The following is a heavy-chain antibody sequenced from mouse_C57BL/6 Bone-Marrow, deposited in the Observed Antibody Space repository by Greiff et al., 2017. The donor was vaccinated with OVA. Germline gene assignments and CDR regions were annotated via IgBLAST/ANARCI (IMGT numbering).Heavy chain of an antibody. J-gene: IGHJ4*01. CDR2: IDPSDSYT. Sequence: QVHVKQPGAELVKPGASVKLSCKASGYTFTSYWMQWVKQRPGQGLEWIGEIDPSDSYTNYNQKFKGKATFTVDTSSSTAYMQLSSLTSEDSAVYYCARLEDVFYAMDYWGQGTSVTVSS. V-gene: IGHV1-50*01. CDR3: ARLEDVFYAMDY. CDR1: GYTFTSYW.